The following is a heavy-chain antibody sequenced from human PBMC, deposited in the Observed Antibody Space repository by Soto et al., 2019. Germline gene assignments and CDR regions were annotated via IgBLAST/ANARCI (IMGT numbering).Heavy chain of an antibody. CDR3: ATQATNQPFDY. V-gene: IGHV3-74*01. J-gene: IGHJ4*02. CDR1: GFTFSRYW. D-gene: IGHD2-2*01. Sequence: PGGSLRLSCAGSGFTFSRYWMHWVRQAPGKGLEWVSRINSDGSSTTYADSVRGRFTISRDNAKNTLFLQMNSLKAEDTGFYYCATQATNQPFDYWGQGTLVTVSS. CDR2: INSDGSST.